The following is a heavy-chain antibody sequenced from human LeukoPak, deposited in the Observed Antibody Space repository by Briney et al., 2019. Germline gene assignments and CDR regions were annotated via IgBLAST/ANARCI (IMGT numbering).Heavy chain of an antibody. J-gene: IGHJ4*02. D-gene: IGHD5-24*01. V-gene: IGHV3-21*01. CDR3: ARETGMSTMSY. CDR2: ISSSSNYI. CDR1: GFSFSSHG. Sequence: GGSLRLSCAASGFSFSSHGMSWVRQAPGKGLEWVSSISSSSNYIYYADSVKGRFTISRDNAKNSLYLQMNSLRAEDTAVYYCARETGMSTMSYWGQGTLVTVSS.